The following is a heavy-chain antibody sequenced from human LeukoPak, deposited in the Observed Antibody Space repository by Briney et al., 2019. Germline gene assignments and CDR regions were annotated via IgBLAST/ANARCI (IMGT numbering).Heavy chain of an antibody. CDR3: ARGGERAQNLLRSGSGSYGQ. J-gene: IGHJ4*02. CDR2: INPNSGGT. V-gene: IGHV1-2*02. CDR1: GYTFTGYY. D-gene: IGHD3-10*01. Sequence: ASVKVSCKASGYTFTGYYMHWVRQASGQGLEWMGWINPNSGGTNYAQKFQGRVTMTRDTSISTAYMELSRLRSDDTAVYYCARGGERAQNLLRSGSGSYGQWGQGTLVTVSS.